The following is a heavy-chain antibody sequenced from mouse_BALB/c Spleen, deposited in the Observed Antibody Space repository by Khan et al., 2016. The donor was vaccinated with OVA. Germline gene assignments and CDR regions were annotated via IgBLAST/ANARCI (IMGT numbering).Heavy chain of an antibody. J-gene: IGHJ3*01. CDR1: GFTFSSYS. D-gene: IGHD4-1*01. CDR3: AGHLTGSFAY. Sequence: EVELVESGGDLVKPGGSLKLSCAASGFTFSSYSMSWVRQTPDKRLEWVASISSGGDYTYYPDSVKGRFTISRDTAKNTLNLKMSDLKAEDTAMYYCAGHLTGSFAYWGQGTLVTVSA. CDR2: ISSGGDYT. V-gene: IGHV5-6*01.